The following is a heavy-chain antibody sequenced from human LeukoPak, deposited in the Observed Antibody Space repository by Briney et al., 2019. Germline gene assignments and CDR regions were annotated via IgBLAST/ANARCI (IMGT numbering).Heavy chain of an antibody. D-gene: IGHD3-22*01. Sequence: GGSLRLSCAASGFTVSNNYMSWVRQAPGKGLEWVSIIYTAGSTYYADSVKGRFTTSRDNSKNTLYLQMNSLRAEDTAVHYCARAWVLGYYDSSGYLYFDYWGQGTLVTVSS. CDR2: IYTAGST. CDR1: GFTVSNNY. CDR3: ARAWVLGYYDSSGYLYFDY. J-gene: IGHJ4*02. V-gene: IGHV3-66*01.